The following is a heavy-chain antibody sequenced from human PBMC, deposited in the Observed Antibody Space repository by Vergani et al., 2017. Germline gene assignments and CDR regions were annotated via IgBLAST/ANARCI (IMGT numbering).Heavy chain of an antibody. Sequence: QVQLQESGPGLVKPSQTLSLTCTVSGGSISSGGYYWSWIRQHPGKGLEWIGYIYYSGSTYYNPSLKSRVTISVDTSKNQFSLKLSSVTAADTAVYYCARYSSSWYRAAFFDYWGQGTLVTVSS. CDR3: ARYSSSWYRAAFFDY. CDR2: IYYSGST. V-gene: IGHV4-31*03. J-gene: IGHJ4*02. CDR1: GGSISSGGYY. D-gene: IGHD6-13*01.